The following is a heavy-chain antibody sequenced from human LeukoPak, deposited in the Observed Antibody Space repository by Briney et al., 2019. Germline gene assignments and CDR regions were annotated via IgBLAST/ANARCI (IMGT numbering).Heavy chain of an antibody. CDR2: ISNSGRTI. CDR1: GFTFSSYE. D-gene: IGHD6-19*01. CDR3: ARIIAVVPYYYYYMDV. Sequence: GCSVRLSCAASGFTFSSYEMNWVRQAPGKGREGVSWISNSGRTIYYADSVKGRFTISRDNAKSSLFLQITSLTVEDLAVYYCARIIAVVPYYYYYMDVWGRGTTVTVSS. V-gene: IGHV3-48*03. J-gene: IGHJ6*03.